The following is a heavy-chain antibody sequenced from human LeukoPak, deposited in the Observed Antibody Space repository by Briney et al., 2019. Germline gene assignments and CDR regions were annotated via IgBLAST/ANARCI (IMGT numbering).Heavy chain of an antibody. J-gene: IGHJ6*03. V-gene: IGHV1-18*01. CDR3: ARGPPIAVAAHERYYYYYMDV. CDR2: ISAYNGKT. CDR1: GYTFTSYG. Sequence: ASVKVSCKASGYTFTSYGISWVRQAPGQGVEWMGWISAYNGKTNYAQKLQGRVTMTTDTSTSTAYMELRSLRSDDTAVYYCARGPPIAVAAHERYYYYYMDVWGKGTTVTVSS. D-gene: IGHD6-19*01.